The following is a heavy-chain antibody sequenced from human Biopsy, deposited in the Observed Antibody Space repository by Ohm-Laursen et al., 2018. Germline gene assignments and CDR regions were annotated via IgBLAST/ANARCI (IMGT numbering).Heavy chain of an antibody. CDR1: GFTFSSSW. J-gene: IGHJ2*01. CDR3: AKDQPDLAVVVAAHWYFDL. D-gene: IGHD2-15*01. V-gene: IGHV3-23*01. CDR2: ISDIGSST. Sequence: SLRLSCAASGFTFSSSWMHWVRQAPGKGLEWVSAISDIGSSTFYSDSVKGRFTTSRDNSKKTLYLQMNSLRAEDTAIYYCAKDQPDLAVVVAAHWYFDLWGRGTLVTVSS.